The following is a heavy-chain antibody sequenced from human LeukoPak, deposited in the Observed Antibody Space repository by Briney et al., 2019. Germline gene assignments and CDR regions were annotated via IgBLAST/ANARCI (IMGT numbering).Heavy chain of an antibody. Sequence: SETLSLTCAVSGGSFSSYYWGWIRQPPGKGLEWIGYIYYSGSTNYNPSLKSRVTISVDTSKNQFSLKLSSVTTADTAVYYCSREYYDILTGYPHGAFDIWGQGTMVTVSS. V-gene: IGHV4-59*01. J-gene: IGHJ3*02. CDR2: IYYSGST. CDR1: GGSFSSYY. D-gene: IGHD3-9*01. CDR3: SREYYDILTGYPHGAFDI.